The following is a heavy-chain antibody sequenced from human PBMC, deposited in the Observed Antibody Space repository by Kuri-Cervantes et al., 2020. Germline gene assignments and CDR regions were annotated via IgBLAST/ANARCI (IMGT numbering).Heavy chain of an antibody. V-gene: IGHV1-18*01. CDR3: ARNYGDYVAYWYFDL. CDR2: ISPYNNNT. D-gene: IGHD4-17*01. Sequence: ASVKVSCKASGYTFTTYGISWVRQAPGQGLEWMGWISPYNNNTNYAQKLQGRVTLTTDTSTNTAYMDLRSLRSGDTAVYYCARNYGDYVAYWYFDLWGRGTLITVSS. CDR1: GYTFTTYG. J-gene: IGHJ2*01.